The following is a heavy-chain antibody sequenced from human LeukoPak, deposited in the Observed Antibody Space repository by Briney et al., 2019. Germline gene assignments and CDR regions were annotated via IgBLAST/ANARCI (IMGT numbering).Heavy chain of an antibody. J-gene: IGHJ3*02. D-gene: IGHD3-10*01. Sequence: GASVKVSCKASGYSFTSYDINWVRQATGKGLEWMGWMNPNSGNTGCAQKFQGSVTMTRNTSTGTAYMELSSLKSEDTAVYYCARVNTYYFGSGVSRAFHMWGQGTMVTVSS. CDR3: ARVNTYYFGSGVSRAFHM. CDR2: MNPNSGNT. V-gene: IGHV1-8*01. CDR1: GYSFTSYD.